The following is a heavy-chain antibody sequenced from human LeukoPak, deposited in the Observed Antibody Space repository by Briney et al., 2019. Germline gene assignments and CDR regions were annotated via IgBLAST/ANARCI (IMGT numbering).Heavy chain of an antibody. J-gene: IGHJ4*02. CDR1: GGSFSGYY. V-gene: IGHV4-34*01. Sequence: SETLSLTCAVYGGSFSGYYWSWIRQPPGKGLEWIGEINHSGSANYNPSLKSRVTISVDTSKNQFSLKLSSVTAADTAVYYCARGIVYYYGSGSSTFDYWGQGTLVTVSS. CDR2: INHSGSA. D-gene: IGHD3-10*01. CDR3: ARGIVYYYGSGSSTFDY.